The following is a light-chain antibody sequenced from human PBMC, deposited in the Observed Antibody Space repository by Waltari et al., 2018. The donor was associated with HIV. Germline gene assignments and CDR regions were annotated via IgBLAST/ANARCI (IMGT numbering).Light chain of an antibody. CDR1: SGHKSYA. CDR3: QTWGTGYWV. CDR2: LHSDGSH. J-gene: IGLJ3*02. Sequence: QVVLTQPSAASASLGASVKLTCTLSSGHKSYAIACHQQQPEKGPRYLMKLHSDGSHTRGDGIPDRFSGSSSGAERYLTISSLQSEDEADYYCQTWGTGYWVFGGGTKLTVL. V-gene: IGLV4-69*01.